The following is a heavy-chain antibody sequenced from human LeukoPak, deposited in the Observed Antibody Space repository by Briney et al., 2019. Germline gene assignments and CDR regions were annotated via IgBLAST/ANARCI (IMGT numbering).Heavy chain of an antibody. D-gene: IGHD3-9*01. V-gene: IGHV3-23*01. Sequence: GGSLRLSCAASGFTFSNYAVSWVRQAPGKGLEWVSAILGSGGSTYYADSVKGRFTVSRDNSKSTLYLQMNSLRAEDTALYYCAKWGDYDVLTGYYVPDYWGQGTLVTVSS. CDR2: ILGSGGST. CDR3: AKWGDYDVLTGYYVPDY. J-gene: IGHJ4*02. CDR1: GFTFSNYA.